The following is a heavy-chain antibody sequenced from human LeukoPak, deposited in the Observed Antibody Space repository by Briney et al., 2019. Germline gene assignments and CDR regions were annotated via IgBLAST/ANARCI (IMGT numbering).Heavy chain of an antibody. Sequence: GGSLRLSCAASGFTFSSYWMHWVRQAPGKGLVWVSRINSDGSSTSYADSVKGRFTISRDNAKNSLYLQMNSLRAEDTAVYYCARVAAAAGWDYYYYYMDVWGKGTTVTVSS. V-gene: IGHV3-74*01. CDR3: ARVAAAAGWDYYYYYMDV. D-gene: IGHD6-13*01. CDR2: INSDGSST. CDR1: GFTFSSYW. J-gene: IGHJ6*03.